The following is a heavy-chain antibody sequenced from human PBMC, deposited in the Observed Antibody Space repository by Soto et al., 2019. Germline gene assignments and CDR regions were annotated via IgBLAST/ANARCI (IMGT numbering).Heavy chain of an antibody. CDR1: GGSISSGGYY. V-gene: IGHV4-31*03. CDR3: ARGRYCSGGSCYSAWFDY. D-gene: IGHD2-15*01. J-gene: IGHJ4*02. Sequence: SETLSLTCTVSGGSISSGGYYWSWIRQHPGKGLEWIGYIYYSGSTYYNPSLKSRVTISVDTSKNQFSLKLSSVTAADTAVYYCARGRYCSGGSCYSAWFDYWGQGTLVTVSS. CDR2: IYYSGST.